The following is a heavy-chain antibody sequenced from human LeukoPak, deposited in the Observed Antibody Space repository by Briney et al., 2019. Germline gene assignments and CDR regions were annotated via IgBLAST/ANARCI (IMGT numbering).Heavy chain of an antibody. CDR2: ISSSGSTI. CDR3: ARVAAHARGYFDY. J-gene: IGHJ4*02. D-gene: IGHD6-6*01. CDR1: GFTFSDYY. Sequence: GGSLRLSCAASGFTFSDYYMSCIRQAPGKGLEWVSYISSSGSTIYYADSVKGRFTISRDNAKNSLYLQMNSLRAEDTAVYYCARVAAHARGYFDYWGQGTLVTVSS. V-gene: IGHV3-11*04.